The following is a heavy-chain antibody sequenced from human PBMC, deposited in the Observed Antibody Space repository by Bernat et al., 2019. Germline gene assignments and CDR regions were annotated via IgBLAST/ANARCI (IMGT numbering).Heavy chain of an antibody. CDR3: TTVENNWNYLRAWDTNYYYMDV. Sequence: EVQLVESGGGLVKPGGSLRLSCAASGFTFSNAWMSWVRQAPGKGLEWVGRIKSKTDGGTTDYAAPVKGRFTISRDDSKNTLYLQMNSLKTEDTAVYYCTTVENNWNYLRAWDTNYYYMDVWGKGTTVTVSS. J-gene: IGHJ6*03. D-gene: IGHD1-7*01. CDR1: GFTFSNAW. CDR2: IKSKTDGGTT. V-gene: IGHV3-15*01.